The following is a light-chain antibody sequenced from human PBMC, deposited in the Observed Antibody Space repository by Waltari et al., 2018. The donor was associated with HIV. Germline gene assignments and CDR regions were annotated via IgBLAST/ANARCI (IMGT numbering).Light chain of an antibody. CDR3: QQTYSVSIT. Sequence: QLTQSPSSLSASLGDKVTITCRASQNIKTFLNWYQLRPGKAPRLLIYGVSGLPTGVPSRFTGGGSGADFTLTINNLQPEDFASYFCQQTYSVSITFGPGTRVEI. CDR2: GVS. J-gene: IGKJ5*01. CDR1: QNIKTF. V-gene: IGKV1-39*01.